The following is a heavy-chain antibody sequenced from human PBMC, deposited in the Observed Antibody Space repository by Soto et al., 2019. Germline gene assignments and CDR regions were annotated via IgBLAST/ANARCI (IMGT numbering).Heavy chain of an antibody. CDR3: ARDYYRGGPFDI. V-gene: IGHV4-59*01. Sequence: QVQLQESGPGLVKPSETLSLTCTVSGGSISSYYWSWIRQPPGKGLEWIGYIYYSGSTNYNPSLRGRVSISVDTSKNQFSLKLSSVTAADTAVYYCARDYYRGGPFDIWGQGTMVTVSS. CDR1: GGSISSYY. J-gene: IGHJ3*02. CDR2: IYYSGST. D-gene: IGHD3-22*01.